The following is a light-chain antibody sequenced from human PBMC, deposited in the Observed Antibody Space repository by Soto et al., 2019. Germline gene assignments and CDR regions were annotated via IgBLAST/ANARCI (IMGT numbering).Light chain of an antibody. J-gene: IGKJ1*01. CDR2: DAS. CDR1: QPISTW. CDR3: QQYNSYSQT. Sequence: IQVAQSPSTLSASLGDIVTITCRASQPISTWLAWYQQKPGKAPKLLIYDASSLESGVPSRFSGSGSGTEFTLTISSLQPDDFATYYCQQYNSYSQTFGQGTKVDIK. V-gene: IGKV1-5*01.